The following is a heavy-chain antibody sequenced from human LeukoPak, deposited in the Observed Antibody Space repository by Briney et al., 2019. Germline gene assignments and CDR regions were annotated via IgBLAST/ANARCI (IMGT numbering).Heavy chain of an antibody. CDR1: GFTFSSYW. D-gene: IGHD6-13*01. Sequence: PGGSLRLSCAASGFTFSSYWMSWVRQAPGKGLEWVANIKQDGSEKYYVDSVKGRFTISRDNALNSLYLQMNSLRAEDTAIYYCARSIPYGTTWYGRSDYWGQGTLVTVSS. J-gene: IGHJ4*02. CDR2: IKQDGSEK. CDR3: ARSIPYGTTWYGRSDY. V-gene: IGHV3-7*03.